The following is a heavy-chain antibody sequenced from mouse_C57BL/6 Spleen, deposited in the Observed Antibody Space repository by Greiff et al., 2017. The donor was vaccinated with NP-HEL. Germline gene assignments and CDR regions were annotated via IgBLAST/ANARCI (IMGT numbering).Heavy chain of an antibody. J-gene: IGHJ3*01. CDR2: INPNNGGT. D-gene: IGHD2-4*01. CDR1: GYTFTDYN. Sequence: VHVKQSGPELVKPGASVKMSCKASGYTFTDYNMHWVKQSHGKSLEWIGYINPNNGGTSYNQKFKGKATLTVNKSSSTAYMELRSLTSEDSAVYYCARDGLRVFAYWGQGTLVTVSA. V-gene: IGHV1-22*01. CDR3: ARDGLRVFAY.